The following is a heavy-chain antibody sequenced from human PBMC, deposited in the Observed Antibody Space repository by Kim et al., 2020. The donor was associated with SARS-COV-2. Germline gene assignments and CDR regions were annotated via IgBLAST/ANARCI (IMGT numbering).Heavy chain of an antibody. D-gene: IGHD2-21*01. Sequence: GGSLRLSCAASGFTFSSYSMNWVRQAPGKGLEWVSYISSSSSTIYYADSVKGRFTISRDNAKNSLYLQMNSLRDEDTAVYYCARDPHPMGIGAFDIWGQGTMVTVSS. J-gene: IGHJ3*02. CDR3: ARDPHPMGIGAFDI. V-gene: IGHV3-48*02. CDR2: ISSSSSTI. CDR1: GFTFSSYS.